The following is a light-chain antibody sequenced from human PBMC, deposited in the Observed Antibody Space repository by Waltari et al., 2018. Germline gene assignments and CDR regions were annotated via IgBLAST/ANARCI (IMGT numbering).Light chain of an antibody. CDR2: EVS. Sequence: QSALTQPASVSGSPGQSITISCTGTSSDVGGYAYVSWYQQHPGKAPRLMIFEVSDRPSGVSNRFSGSKSDNTASLTISGLQAEDEADYYCSSYTTRSGLVCGTGTKVTVL. V-gene: IGLV2-14*03. J-gene: IGLJ1*01. CDR1: SSDVGGYAY. CDR3: SSYTTRSGLV.